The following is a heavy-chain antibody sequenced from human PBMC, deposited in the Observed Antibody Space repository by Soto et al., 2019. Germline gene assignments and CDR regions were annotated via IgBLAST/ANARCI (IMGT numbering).Heavy chain of an antibody. J-gene: IGHJ6*02. D-gene: IGHD6-6*01. CDR1: GGTFSSYA. CDR2: IIPIFGTA. Sequence: SVKVSFKASGGTFSSYAISWVRQAPGQGLEWMGGIIPIFGTANYAQKFQGRVTITADKSTSTAYMELSSLRSEDTAVYYCASGSSIAARQYYYYYGMDVWGQGTTVTVSS. V-gene: IGHV1-69*06. CDR3: ASGSSIAARQYYYYYGMDV.